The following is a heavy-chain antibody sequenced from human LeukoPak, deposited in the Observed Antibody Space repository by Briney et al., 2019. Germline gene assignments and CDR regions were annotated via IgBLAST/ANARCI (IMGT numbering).Heavy chain of an antibody. CDR3: ARAVAPPNWFDP. CDR2: ISAYNGNT. Sequence: ASVKVSCKASGYTFTSYGISWVRQAPGKGLEWMGWISAYNGNTNYAQKLQGRVTMTTDTSTSTAYMELRSLRSDDTAVYYCARAVAPPNWFDPWGQGALVTVSS. CDR1: GYTFTSYG. J-gene: IGHJ5*02. V-gene: IGHV1-18*01. D-gene: IGHD6-19*01.